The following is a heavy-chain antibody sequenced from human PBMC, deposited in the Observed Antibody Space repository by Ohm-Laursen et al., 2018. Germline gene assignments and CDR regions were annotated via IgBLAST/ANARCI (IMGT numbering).Heavy chain of an antibody. J-gene: IGHJ4*02. V-gene: IGHV4-4*07. D-gene: IGHD6-13*01. CDR1: GGSISSYY. CDR3: AREQPGIAAAAHPPFDY. Sequence: TLSLTCSVSGGSISSYYWSWIRQPAGKGLEWIGRIYTSGSTNYNPSLKSRVTMSVDTSKNQFSLKLSSVTAADTAVYYCAREQPGIAAAAHPPFDYWGQGTLVTVSS. CDR2: IYTSGST.